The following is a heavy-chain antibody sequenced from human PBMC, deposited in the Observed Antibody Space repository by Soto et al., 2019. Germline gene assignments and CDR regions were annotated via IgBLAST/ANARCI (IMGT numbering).Heavy chain of an antibody. CDR2: ISAYNGKT. CDR1: GYTFTSYG. V-gene: IGHV1-18*01. Sequence: ASVKVSCKASGYTFTSYGISWVRQAPGQGLEWMGWISAYNGKTNDAKKLQGRVTRTTDTSTSTAYMELRSLRSDDTAVYYCARVMGGVVPAAMFYYYYYYMDVWGKGTTVTVSS. J-gene: IGHJ6*03. D-gene: IGHD2-2*01. CDR3: ARVMGGVVPAAMFYYYYYYMDV.